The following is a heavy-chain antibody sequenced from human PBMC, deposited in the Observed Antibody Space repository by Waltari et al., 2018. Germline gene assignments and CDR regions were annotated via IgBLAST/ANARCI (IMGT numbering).Heavy chain of an antibody. Sequence: QVQLVQSGAEVKKPGASVKISCKTSEYTFTSSYIHWVRQAPGQGLEWMGIINPMGGSTIYAQKFQGRVTMTRDTSTSTVYMELSSLRSEDTAVYYCALDTGALWMDVWGQGTTVTVSS. CDR2: INPMGGST. CDR3: ALDTGALWMDV. D-gene: IGHD2-21*01. CDR1: EYTFTSSY. V-gene: IGHV1-46*01. J-gene: IGHJ6*02.